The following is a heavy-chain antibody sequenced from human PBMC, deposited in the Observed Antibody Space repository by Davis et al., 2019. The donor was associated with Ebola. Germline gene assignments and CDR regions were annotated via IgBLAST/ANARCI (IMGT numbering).Heavy chain of an antibody. Sequence: ASVKVSCKASGGTFSSYAISWVRQAPGQGLEWMGWINPNSGGTNYAQKFQGWVTMTRDTSISTAYMELSRLRSDDTAVYYCARRSMATMGWAWYFDLWGRGTLVTVSS. D-gene: IGHD5-24*01. CDR3: ARRSMATMGWAWYFDL. CDR2: INPNSGGT. CDR1: GGTFSSYA. V-gene: IGHV1-2*04. J-gene: IGHJ2*01.